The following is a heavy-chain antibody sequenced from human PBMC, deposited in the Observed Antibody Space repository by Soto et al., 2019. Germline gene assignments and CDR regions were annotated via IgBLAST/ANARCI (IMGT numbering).Heavy chain of an antibody. Sequence: SETLSLTCTVSGGSISSGGYYWSWIRQLPGKGLEWIGYMHYSGSTYYNPSLKSRLTISVDTSKNHFSLKLSSVTAADTAVYYCARYYYGSSGYSNWFDPWGQGTLVTVSS. D-gene: IGHD3-22*01. CDR3: ARYYYGSSGYSNWFDP. J-gene: IGHJ5*02. CDR1: GGSISSGGYY. CDR2: MHYSGST. V-gene: IGHV4-31*03.